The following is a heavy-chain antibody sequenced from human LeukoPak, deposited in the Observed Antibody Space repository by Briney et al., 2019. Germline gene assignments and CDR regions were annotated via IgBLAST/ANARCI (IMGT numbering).Heavy chain of an antibody. CDR2: IYYSGST. Sequence: SETLSLTCTVSGGSISSYYWSWIRQPPGKGLEWIGYIYYSGSTNYNPSLTSRGTISVDTSKNQFSLKLSSVTAADTAVYYCARMLAAAGRLIFDYWGQGTLVTVSS. CDR3: ARMLAAAGRLIFDY. D-gene: IGHD6-13*01. V-gene: IGHV4-59*01. CDR1: GGSISSYY. J-gene: IGHJ4*02.